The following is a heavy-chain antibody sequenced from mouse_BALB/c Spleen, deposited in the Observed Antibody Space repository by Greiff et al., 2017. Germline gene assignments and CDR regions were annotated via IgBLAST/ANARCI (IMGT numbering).Heavy chain of an antibody. J-gene: IGHJ3*01. V-gene: IGHV2-4-1*01. CDR3: ARNFGLGKGDCFAY. D-gene: IGHD3-3*01. Sequence: QVQLQQSGPGLVQPSQSLSITCTVSGFSLTSYGVHWVRQSPGKGLEWLGVIWSGGSTDYNAAFISRLSISKDNSKSQVFFKMNSLQADETAIYYCARNFGLGKGDCFAYWGQGTLVTVSA. CDR1: GFSLTSYG. CDR2: IWSGGST.